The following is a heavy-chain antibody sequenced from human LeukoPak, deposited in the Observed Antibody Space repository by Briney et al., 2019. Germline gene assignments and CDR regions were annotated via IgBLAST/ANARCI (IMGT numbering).Heavy chain of an antibody. Sequence: GGSLRLSCAASGFTFSSYWMSWVRQAPGKGLEWVANIKQDGSEKYYVDSVKGRFTISRDNAKNSLYLQMNSLRAEDTAVYYCAKAITMIVVVTPDYWGQGTLVTVSS. J-gene: IGHJ4*02. CDR2: IKQDGSEK. CDR1: GFTFSSYW. V-gene: IGHV3-7*01. D-gene: IGHD3-22*01. CDR3: AKAITMIVVVTPDY.